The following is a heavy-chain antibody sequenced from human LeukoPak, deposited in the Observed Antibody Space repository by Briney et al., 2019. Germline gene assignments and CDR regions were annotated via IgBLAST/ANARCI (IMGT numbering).Heavy chain of an antibody. CDR3: ARAAYYDILTGHDAFDI. D-gene: IGHD3-9*01. CDR2: IYTSGST. Sequence: AETLSLTCTVCGRSISSYYWSWIRQPAGKGLEWIGRIYTSGSTNYNPSLKRRVTMSVDTSKNQFSLKLSSVAAADTAVYYCARAAYYDILTGHDAFDIWGQGTMVTVSS. CDR1: GRSISSYY. V-gene: IGHV4-4*07. J-gene: IGHJ3*02.